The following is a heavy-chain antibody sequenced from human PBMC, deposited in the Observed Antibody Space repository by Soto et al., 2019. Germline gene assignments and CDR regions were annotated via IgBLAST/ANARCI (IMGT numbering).Heavy chain of an antibody. CDR1: GGPVINGDSY. V-gene: IGHV4-31*03. J-gene: IGHJ4*02. CDR2: IYYRGTT. D-gene: IGHD6-13*01. Sequence: QVQLQESGPGLVKPSQTLSLTCTVSGGPVINGDSYLNWLRQDPEKALGWMGNIYYRGTTNYNAALKSRILISVDTSKHLFSLRLTSVTAANTAVYYCARDAPGAAPYWGQGTLVTVSS. CDR3: ARDAPGAAPY.